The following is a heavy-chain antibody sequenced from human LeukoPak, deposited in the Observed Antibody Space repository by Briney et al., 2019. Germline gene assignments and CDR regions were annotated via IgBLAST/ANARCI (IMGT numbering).Heavy chain of an antibody. V-gene: IGHV5-51*01. CDR3: ARATGDDGYFDY. J-gene: IGHJ4*02. CDR1: GYSFVNYW. CDR2: LYPGDSET. Sequence: GESLKISCKGSGYSFVNYWIGWVRQMPGKGPEWMGILYPGDSETRYSPSFQGQVTISVDKSTSTAFLQWSSLKASDTAIYYCARATGDDGYFDYWGQGTLVTVSS.